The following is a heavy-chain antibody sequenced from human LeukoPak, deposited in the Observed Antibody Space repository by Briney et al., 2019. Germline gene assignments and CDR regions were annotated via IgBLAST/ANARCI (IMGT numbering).Heavy chain of an antibody. V-gene: IGHV3-21*01. D-gene: IGHD5-18*01. CDR2: TSSSSSYI. CDR3: ARDPAAMVTRVDY. J-gene: IGHJ4*02. CDR1: GFTFSSYS. Sequence: GGSLRLSCAASGFTFSSYSMNWVRQAPGKGLEWVSSTSSSSSYIYYADSVKGRFTISRDNAKNSLYLQMNSLRAEDTAVYYCARDPAAMVTRVDYWGQGTLVTVSS.